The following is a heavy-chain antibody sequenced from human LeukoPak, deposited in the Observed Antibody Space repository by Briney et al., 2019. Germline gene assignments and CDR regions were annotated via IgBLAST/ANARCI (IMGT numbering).Heavy chain of an antibody. J-gene: IGHJ4*02. CDR2: ISAYNGNT. CDR1: GYTFTSYG. V-gene: IGHV1-18*01. Sequence: GASVKVSCKASGYTFTSYGISWVRQAPGQGLEWMGWISAYNGNTNYAQKFQGRVTMTRDTSISTAYMELSRLRSDDTAVYYCARDEWELLAFDYWGQGTLVTVSS. CDR3: ARDEWELLAFDY. D-gene: IGHD1-26*01.